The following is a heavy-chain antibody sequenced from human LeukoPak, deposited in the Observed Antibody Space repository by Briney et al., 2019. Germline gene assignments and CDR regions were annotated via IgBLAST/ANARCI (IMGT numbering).Heavy chain of an antibody. CDR2: MKPNSGNT. D-gene: IGHD6-13*01. V-gene: IGHV1-8*01. J-gene: IGHJ4*02. Sequence: ASVKVSCKASGYTFTNYDINWVRQATGQGLEWMGYMKPNSGNTGYAQKFQGRVTMTRDTSISTAYMELSRLRSDDTAVYYCARAGRQLVPSGYWGQGTLVTVSS. CDR1: GYTFTNYD. CDR3: ARAGRQLVPSGY.